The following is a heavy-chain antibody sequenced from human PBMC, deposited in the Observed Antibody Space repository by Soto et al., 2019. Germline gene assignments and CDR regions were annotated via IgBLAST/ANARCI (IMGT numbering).Heavy chain of an antibody. Sequence: QVQLQESGPGLVKPSETLSLTCTVSGGSISGYYWTWIRQPPGKGLEWIGYIYYSGSTNYNPSLKSRGPXXVDTSKNQFSLKLSSVTAADTAVYYGARLTHWFDPWGQGTLVTVSS. CDR1: GGSISGYY. CDR2: IYYSGST. CDR3: ARLTHWFDP. J-gene: IGHJ5*02. V-gene: IGHV4-59*08.